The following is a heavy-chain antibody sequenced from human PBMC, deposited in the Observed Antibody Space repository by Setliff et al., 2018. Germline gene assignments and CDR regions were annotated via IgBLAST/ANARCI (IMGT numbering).Heavy chain of an antibody. D-gene: IGHD3-9*01. J-gene: IGHJ4*02. V-gene: IGHV4-34*01. CDR3: ARGLPYYDILTGYYRTPPDY. Sequence: ETLSLTCAVYGGSFSGYYWSWIRQPPGKGLEWIGEINHSGSTNYNPSLKSRVTISVDTSKNQFSLKLSSVTAADTAVYYCARGLPYYDILTGYYRTPPDYWGQGTLVTVS. CDR2: INHSGST. CDR1: GGSFSGYY.